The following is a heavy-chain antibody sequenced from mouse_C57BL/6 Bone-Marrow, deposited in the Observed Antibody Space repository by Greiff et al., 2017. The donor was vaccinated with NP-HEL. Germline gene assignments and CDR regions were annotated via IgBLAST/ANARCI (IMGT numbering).Heavy chain of an antibody. V-gene: IGHV2-9*02. CDR3: GNNAMDY. CDR2: IWAGGST. J-gene: IGHJ4*01. CDR1: GFSLTSYG. D-gene: IGHD2-1*01. Sequence: VMLVESGPGLVAPSQSLSISCTVSGFSLTSYGVHWVRQPPGQGLEWLGVIWAGGSTTYYSALMSRLSISNDNSKSQVCLKMNSLQTDDTAMYYCGNNAMDYWGRGTSVTVSS.